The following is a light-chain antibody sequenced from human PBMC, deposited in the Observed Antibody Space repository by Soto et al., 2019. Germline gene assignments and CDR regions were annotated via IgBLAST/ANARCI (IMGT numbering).Light chain of an antibody. CDR1: QSVSSY. Sequence: EIVLTQSPATLSLSPGERATLSCRASQSVSSYLAWYQQEPGQAPRLLIYDASNRATGIPSRFSGSGSGTDFTLTIISLEPEDFAVYYCQQRSNWPTFGPGTKVDIK. J-gene: IGKJ3*01. CDR2: DAS. CDR3: QQRSNWPT. V-gene: IGKV3-11*01.